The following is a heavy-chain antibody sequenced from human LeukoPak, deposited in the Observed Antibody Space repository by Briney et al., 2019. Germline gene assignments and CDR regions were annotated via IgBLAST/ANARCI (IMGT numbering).Heavy chain of an antibody. J-gene: IGHJ6*02. CDR2: ISGGTSGT. Sequence: GGSLRLSCAASGFTFSIYVMSWVRQAPGKGLEWVSTISGGTSGTHYADSVRGRFTISRDNSKNTLYLQLNSLRADDTAVYYCAGDRVLVVESGNYNFYGMDVWGLGTTVTVSS. V-gene: IGHV3-23*01. CDR1: GFTFSIYV. CDR3: AGDRVLVVESGNYNFYGMDV. D-gene: IGHD2-15*01.